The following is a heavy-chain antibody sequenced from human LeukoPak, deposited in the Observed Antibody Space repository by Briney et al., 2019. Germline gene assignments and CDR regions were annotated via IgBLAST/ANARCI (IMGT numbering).Heavy chain of an antibody. V-gene: IGHV3-7*01. D-gene: IGHD2-15*01. CDR2: IHPDGSVK. CDR1: GFTFSSSW. Sequence: GGYLRLYCAASGFTFSSSWMTWVRQAPGKGLEWVANIHPDGSVKNDVDSAKGRFTISRDNAKNLLYLQMNSLRAEDTAVYYCATGLGTPWGQGTLVTVSS. J-gene: IGHJ4*02. CDR3: ATGLGTP.